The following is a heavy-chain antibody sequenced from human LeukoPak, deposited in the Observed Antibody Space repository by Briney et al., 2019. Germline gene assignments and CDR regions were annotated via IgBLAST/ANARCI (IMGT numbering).Heavy chain of an antibody. CDR3: AKDVIAVAGMSCGMDV. CDR2: ISWNSGSI. D-gene: IGHD6-19*01. J-gene: IGHJ6*02. V-gene: IGHV3-9*01. CDR1: GFTFDDYA. Sequence: PGGSLRLSCAASGFTFDDYAMHWVRQAPGKGLEWVSGISWNSGSIGYADSVKGRFTISRDNAKNSLYLQMYSLRAEDTALYYCAKDVIAVAGMSCGMDVWGQGTTVTVSS.